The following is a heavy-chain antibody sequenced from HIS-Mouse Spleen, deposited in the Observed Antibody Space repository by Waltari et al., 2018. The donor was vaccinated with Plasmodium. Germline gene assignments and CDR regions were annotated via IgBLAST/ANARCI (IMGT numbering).Heavy chain of an antibody. V-gene: IGHV3-7*01. J-gene: IGHJ2*01. CDR1: GFTFSSDW. Sequence: EVQLVESGGGLVQPGGSLRLSCAASGFTFSSDWVSWVRQAQGKGMEGVAKIKQDGSEKYYVDSVKGRFTTARDNAKNSLYLQMNSLRAEDTAVYYCASSWYWYFDLWGRGTLVTVSS. CDR2: IKQDGSEK. D-gene: IGHD6-13*01. CDR3: ASSWYWYFDL.